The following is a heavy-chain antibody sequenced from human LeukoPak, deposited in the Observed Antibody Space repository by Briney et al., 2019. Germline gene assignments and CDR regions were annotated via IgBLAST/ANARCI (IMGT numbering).Heavy chain of an antibody. CDR1: GFTFSSYG. J-gene: IGHJ6*02. CDR3: AKDRGYDYPYYYGMDV. CDR2: IWYDGSNK. V-gene: IGHV3-30*02. Sequence: PGGSLRLSCAASGFTFSSYGMHWVRQAPGKGLEWVAVIWYDGSNKYYADSVKGRFTIPRDNSKNTLYLQMNSLRAEDTAVYYCAKDRGYDYPYYYGMDVWGQGTTVTVSS. D-gene: IGHD3-3*01.